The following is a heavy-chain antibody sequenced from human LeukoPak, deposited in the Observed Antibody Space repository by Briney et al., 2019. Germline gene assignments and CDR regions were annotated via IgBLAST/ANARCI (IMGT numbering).Heavy chain of an antibody. CDR3: ARDHVTMVRGVIGGWFDP. J-gene: IGHJ5*02. D-gene: IGHD3-10*01. CDR2: IYTSGST. Sequence: SETLSLTCTVSGGSISSSSYYWGWIRQPAGKGLEWIGRIYTSGSTNYNPSLKSRVTISVDTSKNQFSLKLSSVTAADTAVYYCARDHVTMVRGVIGGWFDPWGQGTLVTVSS. V-gene: IGHV4-61*02. CDR1: GGSISSSSYY.